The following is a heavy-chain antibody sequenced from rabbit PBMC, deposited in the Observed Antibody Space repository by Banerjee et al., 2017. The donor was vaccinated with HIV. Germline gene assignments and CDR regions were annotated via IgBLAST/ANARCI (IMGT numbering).Heavy chain of an antibody. CDR1: GFSFSSGYY. Sequence: QEQLEESGGDLVKPGASLTLTCTASGFSFSSGYYMCWVRQAPGKGLEWIGCISAGSSGSTYYASWAKGRFTISKTSSTTVTLQMTSLTAADTATYFCARDGGSSSGYYFNLWGPGTLVTVS. J-gene: IGHJ4*01. V-gene: IGHV1S45*01. CDR3: ARDGGSSSGYYFNL. D-gene: IGHD1-1*01. CDR2: ISAGSSGST.